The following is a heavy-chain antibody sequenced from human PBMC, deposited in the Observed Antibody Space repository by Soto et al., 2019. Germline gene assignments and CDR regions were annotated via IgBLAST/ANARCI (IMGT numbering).Heavy chain of an antibody. Sequence: GASVKVSCKASGGTFSSYAISWVRQAPGQGLEWMGGIIPIFGTANYAQKFQGRVTITADKSTSTAYMELSSLRSEDTAVYYCARDKGHCSSTSCYKAPGYYYGMDVWGQGTTVTVSS. D-gene: IGHD2-2*02. CDR2: IIPIFGTA. CDR1: GGTFSSYA. CDR3: ARDKGHCSSTSCYKAPGYYYGMDV. V-gene: IGHV1-69*06. J-gene: IGHJ6*02.